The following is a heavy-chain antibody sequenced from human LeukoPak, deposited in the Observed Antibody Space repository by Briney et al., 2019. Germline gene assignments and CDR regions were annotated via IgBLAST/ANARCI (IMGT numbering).Heavy chain of an antibody. CDR3: ARDQARYDFWSGYFRY. CDR1: GFTFSSCS. CDR2: ISSSSSYI. J-gene: IGHJ4*02. D-gene: IGHD3-3*01. V-gene: IGHV3-21*01. Sequence: GGSLRLSCAVSGFTFSSCSMNWVRQAPGKGLEWVSSISSSSSYIYYADSVKGRFTISRDNAKNSLYLQMNSLRAEDTAVYYCARDQARYDFWSGYFRYWGQGTLVTVSS.